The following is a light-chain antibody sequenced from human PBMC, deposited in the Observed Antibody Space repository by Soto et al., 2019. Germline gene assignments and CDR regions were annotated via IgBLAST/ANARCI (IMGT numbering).Light chain of an antibody. CDR2: DAS. CDR3: QQYDNLPPALT. V-gene: IGKV1-33*01. J-gene: IGKJ4*01. CDR1: QDISNY. Sequence: DIHMTQSPSSLSASVGDRVTITCQASQDISNYLNWYQQKPGKAPKLLIYDASNLETGVPSRFSGGGSGTDFTFTISSLQPEDIATYYCQQYDNLPPALTFGGGTKVDIK.